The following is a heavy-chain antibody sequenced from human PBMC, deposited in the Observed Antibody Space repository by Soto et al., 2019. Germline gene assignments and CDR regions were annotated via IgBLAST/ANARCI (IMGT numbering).Heavy chain of an antibody. Sequence: PGGSLRLSCAASGFTVSSNYMSWVRQAPGQGLEWVSVIYSGGSTYYADSVKGRFTISRDNSKNTLYLQMNSLRAEDTAVYYCARVNRGSGDRGSLWDFYYYYYGMDVWGQGTTVTVSS. J-gene: IGHJ6*02. CDR3: ARVNRGSGDRGSLWDFYYYYYGMDV. CDR2: IYSGGST. D-gene: IGHD2-15*01. CDR1: GFTVSSNY. V-gene: IGHV3-53*01.